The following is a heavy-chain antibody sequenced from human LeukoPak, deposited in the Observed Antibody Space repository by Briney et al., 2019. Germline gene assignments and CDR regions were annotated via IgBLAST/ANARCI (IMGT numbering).Heavy chain of an antibody. J-gene: IGHJ4*02. V-gene: IGHV3-23*01. CDR1: GFTFRSYA. D-gene: IGHD1-26*01. Sequence: GGSLRLSCAASGFTFRSYAMSWVRQAPGKGLEWVSAISGSGGSTYYADSVRGRFTISRDNPKNTLYLHMNSLRAEDTALYYCARNYYEPTYDYYFDCWGQGTLVTVSS. CDR2: ISGSGGST. CDR3: ARNYYEPTYDYYFDC.